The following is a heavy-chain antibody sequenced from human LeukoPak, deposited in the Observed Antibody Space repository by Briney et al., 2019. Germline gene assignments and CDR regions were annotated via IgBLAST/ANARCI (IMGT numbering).Heavy chain of an antibody. CDR2: ISNSAGNT. CDR1: GPIVSTNY. D-gene: IGHD5-24*01. Sequence: GGSLRLSCAVSGPIVSTNYMSWVRQAPGKGLEWVSVISNSAGNTYYADSVKGRFTISRDNSKNTLYLQMNSLRAEDTAAYYCARASGGDGYKDAFDIWGQGTMVTVSS. V-gene: IGHV3-23*01. J-gene: IGHJ3*02. CDR3: ARASGGDGYKDAFDI.